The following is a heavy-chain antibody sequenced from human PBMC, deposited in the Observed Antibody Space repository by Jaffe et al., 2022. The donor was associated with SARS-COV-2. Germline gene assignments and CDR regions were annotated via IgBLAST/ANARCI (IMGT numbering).Heavy chain of an antibody. J-gene: IGHJ3*02. CDR3: ARSTLVVAGNFGVAFDI. V-gene: IGHV1-46*01. Sequence: QVQLVQSGAEVKKPGASVKVSCKAHGYSFTDYHLHWVRQAPGQGLEWMGVINPSGGSTSFTQNFQGRVTVTGDTSTSTVYMDLSSLRSEDTAVYYCARSTLVVAGNFGVAFDIWGQGTTVTVSS. CDR1: GYSFTDYH. CDR2: INPSGGST. D-gene: IGHD6-19*01.